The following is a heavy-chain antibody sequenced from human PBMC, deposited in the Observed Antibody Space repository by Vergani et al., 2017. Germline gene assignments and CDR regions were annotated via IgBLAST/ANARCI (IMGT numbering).Heavy chain of an antibody. D-gene: IGHD2-8*02. CDR3: AKEWVLGGWSPGDFDY. CDR2: ISGSGGST. Sequence: EVQLLESGGGLVQPGGSLRPSCAASGFTFSSYAMSWVRQAPGKGLEWVSAISGSGGSTYYADSVKGRFTISRDNSKNTLYLQMNSLRAEDTAVYYCAKEWVLGGWSPGDFDYWGQGTLVTVSS. CDR1: GFTFSSYA. V-gene: IGHV3-23*01. J-gene: IGHJ4*02.